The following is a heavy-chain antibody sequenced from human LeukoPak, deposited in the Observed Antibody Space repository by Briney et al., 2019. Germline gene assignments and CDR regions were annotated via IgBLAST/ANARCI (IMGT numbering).Heavy chain of an antibody. V-gene: IGHV4-39*01. CDR2: IYYTGST. D-gene: IGHD2-2*01. Sequence: SETLSLTCTVSGGSISSSSYYWGWIRQPPGKGLEWIGSIYYTGSTYYKPSLRSRVTISVDTSKNQFSLKLSSVTAADTAVYYCARSGRYCSSTSCSFTDWGQGTLVTVSS. J-gene: IGHJ4*02. CDR1: GGSISSSSYY. CDR3: ARSGRYCSSTSCSFTD.